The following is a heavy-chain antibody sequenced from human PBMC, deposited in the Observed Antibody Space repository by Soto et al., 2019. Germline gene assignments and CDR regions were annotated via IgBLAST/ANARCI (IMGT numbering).Heavy chain of an antibody. Sequence: QVQLQESGPGLVKPSGTLSLTSAVSGGSFISRHWWTWVRQPPGKGLEWSGEIFPSGPPTYNPSLKSRVTMSILKSKNQFFLTLTSVYAADTAVYSCATRYGDYGTWYFDLWGRGTLVTVSS. CDR3: ATRYGDYGTWYFDL. CDR1: GGSFISRHW. CDR2: IFPSGPP. V-gene: IGHV4-4*02. D-gene: IGHD4-17*01. J-gene: IGHJ2*01.